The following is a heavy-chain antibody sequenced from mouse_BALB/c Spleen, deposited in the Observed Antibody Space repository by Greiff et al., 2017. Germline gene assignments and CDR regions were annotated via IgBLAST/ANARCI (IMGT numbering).Heavy chain of an antibody. Sequence: DVHLVESGGGLVQPGGSRKLSCAASGFTFSSFGMHWVRQAPEKGLEWVAYISSGSSTIYYADTVKGRFTISRDNPKNTLFLQMTSLRSEDTAMYYCARGEDGSSFDYWGQGTTLTVSS. J-gene: IGHJ2*01. V-gene: IGHV5-17*02. CDR2: ISSGSSTI. CDR1: GFTFSSFG. D-gene: IGHD1-1*01. CDR3: ARGEDGSSFDY.